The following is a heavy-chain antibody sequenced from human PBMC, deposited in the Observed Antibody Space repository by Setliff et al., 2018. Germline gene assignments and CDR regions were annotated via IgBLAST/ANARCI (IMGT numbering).Heavy chain of an antibody. D-gene: IGHD1-7*01. CDR1: GYTFTSYG. J-gene: IGHJ5*02. CDR3: ARIRTGTFLNWFDP. Sequence: GASVKVSCKASGYTFTSYGISWVRQAPGQGLEWMGWISAYNGNTNYAQKLQGRVTMTTDTSTSTAYMELRSLRSDDTAVYYCARIRTGTFLNWFDPWGQGTLVTVSS. CDR2: ISAYNGNT. V-gene: IGHV1-18*01.